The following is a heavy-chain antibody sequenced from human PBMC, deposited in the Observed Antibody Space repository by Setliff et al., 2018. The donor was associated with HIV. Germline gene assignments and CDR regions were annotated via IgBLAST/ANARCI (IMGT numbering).Heavy chain of an antibody. J-gene: IGHJ4*02. CDR2: IKSKSDGGTT. D-gene: IGHD1-26*01. Sequence: GGSLRLSCAASEFTFSNAWMSWVRQAPGRGLEWVGRIKSKSDGGTTDYATPVKGRFTISRDDSKNTLFLQMNSLKTEDAAVYYCTTGVSGSYWIVDYWGQGTLVTVSS. V-gene: IGHV3-15*01. CDR3: TTGVSGSYWIVDY. CDR1: EFTFSNAW.